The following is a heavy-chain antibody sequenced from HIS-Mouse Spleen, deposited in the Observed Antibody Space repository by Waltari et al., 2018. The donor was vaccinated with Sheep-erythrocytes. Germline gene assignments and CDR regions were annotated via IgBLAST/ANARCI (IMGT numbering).Heavy chain of an antibody. CDR1: GFTFRSYS. CDR3: ARAGYSGEYYFDY. V-gene: IGHV3-21*01. J-gene: IGHJ4*02. CDR2: ISSSSSYI. Sequence: EVQLVESGGGLVKPGGSLRLSCAASGFTFRSYSMNWVRQAPGKGRGGVSSISSSSSYIYYADSVKGRFTISRDNAKNSLYLQMNSLRAEDTAVYYCARAGYSGEYYFDYWGQGTLVTVSS. D-gene: IGHD5-12*01.